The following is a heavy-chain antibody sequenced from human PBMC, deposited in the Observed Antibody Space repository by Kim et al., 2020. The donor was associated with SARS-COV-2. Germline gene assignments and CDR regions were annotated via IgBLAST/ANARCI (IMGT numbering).Heavy chain of an antibody. V-gene: IGHV4-31*03. CDR2: IYYSGST. D-gene: IGHD6-13*01. CDR1: GGSISSGGYY. J-gene: IGHJ6*02. CDR3: ARGAEISSSWYGGLYYYGMDV. Sequence: SETLSLTCTVSGGSISSGGYYWSWIRQHPGKGLEWIGYIYYSGSTYYNPSLKSRVTISVDRSKNQFSLKLSSVTAADTAVYYCARGAEISSSWYGGLYYYGMDVWGQGTTVTVSS.